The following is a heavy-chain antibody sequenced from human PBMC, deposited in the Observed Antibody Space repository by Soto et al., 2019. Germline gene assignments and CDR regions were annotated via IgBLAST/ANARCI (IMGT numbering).Heavy chain of an antibody. J-gene: IGHJ3*02. CDR2: IWYDGSNK. CDR3: ARENITPRGVDYYGSGSYYAIDAFDI. CDR1: GFTFSSYG. D-gene: IGHD3-10*01. V-gene: IGHV3-33*01. Sequence: GGSLRLSCAASGFTFSSYGMHWVRQAPGKGLEWVAVIWYDGSNKYYADSVKGRFTISRDNSKDTLYLQMNSLRAEDTVVYYCARENITPRGVDYYGSGSYYAIDAFDIWGQGTMVTVSS.